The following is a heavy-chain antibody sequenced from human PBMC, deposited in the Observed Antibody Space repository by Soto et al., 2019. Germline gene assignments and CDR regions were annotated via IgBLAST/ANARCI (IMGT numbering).Heavy chain of an antibody. CDR3: ARDEYYDSNNWFDH. CDR2: VYSTGST. CDR1: GGAITAYY. Sequence: SETLSLTCTVSGGAITAYYWSWIRQPVGEGLQWIGRVYSTGSTNYNPSLRSRVTMSVDTSQNQFFLRLSSVTAADTAVYYCARDEYYDSNNWFDHWGQGILVTVAS. J-gene: IGHJ5*02. D-gene: IGHD3-22*01. V-gene: IGHV4-4*07.